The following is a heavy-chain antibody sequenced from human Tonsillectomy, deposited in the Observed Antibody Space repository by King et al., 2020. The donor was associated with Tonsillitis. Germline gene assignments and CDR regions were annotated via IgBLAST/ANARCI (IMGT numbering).Heavy chain of an antibody. V-gene: IGHV3-15*01. J-gene: IGHJ4*02. CDR2: IKSKTDGGTI. D-gene: IGHD3-16*01. Sequence: EVQLVESGGGLVKPGESLRLSCAASGVIFNNAWMSWVRQAPGKGLEWVGQIKSKTDGGTIDYAAPVKGRFTISREDSKNTLYLQMNSLKPEDTAVYYCTPLYEWGSHSWGQGTLVTVSS. CDR3: TPLYEWGSHS. CDR1: GVIFNNAW.